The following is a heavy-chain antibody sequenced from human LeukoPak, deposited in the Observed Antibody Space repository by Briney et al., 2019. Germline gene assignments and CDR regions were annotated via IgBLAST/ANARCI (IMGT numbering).Heavy chain of an antibody. V-gene: IGHV3-30*18. D-gene: IGHD2-21*02. J-gene: IGHJ4*02. Sequence: PGGSLRLSCAASGFTLSTYGMHWVRQAPGKGLEWVAVISSDGSNKFYADSVKGRFTVSRDGSKKTLYLQMNSLRPDDTAVYFCAKPQVTANWYYFHYWGQGTLVTVSS. CDR2: ISSDGSNK. CDR1: GFTLSTYG. CDR3: AKPQVTANWYYFHY.